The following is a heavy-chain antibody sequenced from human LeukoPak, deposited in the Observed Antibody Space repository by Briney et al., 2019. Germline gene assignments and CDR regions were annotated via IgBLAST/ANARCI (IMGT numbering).Heavy chain of an antibody. CDR3: ARLFPQWLVIGYYFDY. CDR1: GGSISRSSYY. D-gene: IGHD6-19*01. Sequence: PSETLSLTCTVSGGSISRSSYYWGWIRQTPGKGLEWIGSIYYSGSTYYNPSLKSRATISVDTSKNQFSLKLSSVTAADTAVYYCARLFPQWLVIGYYFDYWGQGTLVTVSS. CDR2: IYYSGST. J-gene: IGHJ4*02. V-gene: IGHV4-39*07.